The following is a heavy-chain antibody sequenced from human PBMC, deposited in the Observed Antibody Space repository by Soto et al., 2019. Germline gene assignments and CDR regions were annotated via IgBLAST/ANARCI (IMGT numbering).Heavy chain of an antibody. J-gene: IGHJ6*02. CDR1: GYTFTGYY. D-gene: IGHD5-18*01. CDR3: ARVKYTAMVSDYYGMDV. CDR2: INPNSGGT. V-gene: IGHV1-2*04. Sequence: QVQLVQSGAEVKKPGASVKVSCKASGYTFTGYYMHWVRQAPGQGLEWMGWINPNSGGTNYAQKFQGWVTMTRDTAISTAYRELSRLRSDDTAVYYCARVKYTAMVSDYYGMDVWGQGTTVTVSS.